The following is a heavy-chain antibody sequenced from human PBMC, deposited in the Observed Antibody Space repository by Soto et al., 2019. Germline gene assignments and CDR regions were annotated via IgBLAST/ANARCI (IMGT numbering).Heavy chain of an antibody. CDR1: GGSMGSDGYY. CDR3: AREVFGSGTGSFDP. J-gene: IGHJ5*02. D-gene: IGHD3-10*01. V-gene: IGHV4-31*03. CDR2: IYYIGST. Sequence: SETLSLTCTVSGGSMGSDGYYWSWIRQYPGKGLEYIGYIYYIGSTYYNPSLKGRVTTSIDTSKNQFSLKLTSVTAADTAVYYCAREVFGSGTGSFDPWGQGTLVTVSS.